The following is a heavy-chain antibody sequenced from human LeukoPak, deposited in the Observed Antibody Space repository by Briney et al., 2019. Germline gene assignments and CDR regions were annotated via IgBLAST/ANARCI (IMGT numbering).Heavy chain of an antibody. CDR3: ARRSLQGVIRY. V-gene: IGHV4-34*01. CDR2: IYHSGST. Sequence: KPSETLALTCAVYGGSFSGYYWSWIRQPPGKGLEWIGEIYHSGSTNYNPSLKSRVTISVDTSKNQFSLKLSSVTAADTALYYCARRSLQGVIRYWGPGTLVTVSS. CDR1: GGSFSGYY. D-gene: IGHD3-10*01. J-gene: IGHJ4*02.